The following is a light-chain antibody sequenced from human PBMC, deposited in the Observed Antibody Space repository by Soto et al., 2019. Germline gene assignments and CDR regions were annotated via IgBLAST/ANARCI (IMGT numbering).Light chain of an antibody. CDR3: SSKTTTNSLL. CDR1: NSDVGGHNF. J-gene: IGLJ3*02. Sequence: QSALTQPASASGSPGQSITISCSGTNSDVGGHNFVSWYQQSSGKAPKLILYEVSIRPAGVSNRFSGSKSGNTASLTISGRQAEDEDDYYCSSKTTTNSLLFGGGTKLTVL. CDR2: EVS. V-gene: IGLV2-14*01.